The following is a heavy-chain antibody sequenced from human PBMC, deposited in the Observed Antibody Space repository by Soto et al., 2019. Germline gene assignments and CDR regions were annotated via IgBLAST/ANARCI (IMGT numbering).Heavy chain of an antibody. CDR3: ARGHVEYYDSSGYYYWYWFDP. CDR2: INPNSGGT. V-gene: IGHV1-2*02. CDR1: GYTFTGYY. J-gene: IGHJ5*02. Sequence: ASVKVSCKASGYTFTGYYIHWVRQAPVQGLEWMGWINPNSGGTNYAQKFQGRVTMTRDTSISTAYMELSRLRSDDTAVYYCARGHVEYYDSSGYYYWYWFDPWGQGTLVTVSS. D-gene: IGHD3-22*01.